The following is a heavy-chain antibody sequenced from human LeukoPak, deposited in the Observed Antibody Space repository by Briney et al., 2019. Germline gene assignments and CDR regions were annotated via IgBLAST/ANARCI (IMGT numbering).Heavy chain of an antibody. V-gene: IGHV4-34*01. Sequence: SETLSLTCAVYGGSFSGYYWSWIRQPPGKGLEWIGEINHSGSTNYNPSLKSRVTISVDTSKNQFSLKLSSVTAADTAVYYCARGKRDDYGALRYYYYYMDVWGKGTTVTVSS. CDR1: GGSFSGYY. CDR2: INHSGST. D-gene: IGHD4-17*01. J-gene: IGHJ6*03. CDR3: ARGKRDDYGALRYYYYYMDV.